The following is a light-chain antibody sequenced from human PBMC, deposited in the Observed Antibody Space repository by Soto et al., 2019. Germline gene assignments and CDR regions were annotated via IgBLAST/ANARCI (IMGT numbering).Light chain of an antibody. CDR3: CSYAVSYTSGV. Sequence: QSALTQPRSVSGSPGQSVTISCTGTSSDVGGYNYVSWYQQHPGKAPKLMIYDVSKRPSGVPDCFSGSKSGNTASLTISGLQAEDEAEYASCSYAVSYTSGVFGGGTKLTVL. CDR1: SSDVGGYNY. J-gene: IGLJ2*01. CDR2: DVS. V-gene: IGLV2-11*01.